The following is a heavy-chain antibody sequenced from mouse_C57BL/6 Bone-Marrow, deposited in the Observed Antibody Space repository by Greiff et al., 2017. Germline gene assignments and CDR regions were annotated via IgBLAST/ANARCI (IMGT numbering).Heavy chain of an antibody. CDR1: GYTFTSYW. Sequence: QVQLQQPGAELVKPGASVTLSCKASGYTFTSYWMHWVKQRPGQGLEWIGMIHPNSGSTNYNEKFKSKATLTVDKSSSTAYMQLSSLTSEDSAVYYGARKTTVVAYYAMGYWGQGTSVTVSS. J-gene: IGHJ4*01. CDR2: IHPNSGST. V-gene: IGHV1-64*01. D-gene: IGHD1-1*01. CDR3: ARKTTVVAYYAMGY.